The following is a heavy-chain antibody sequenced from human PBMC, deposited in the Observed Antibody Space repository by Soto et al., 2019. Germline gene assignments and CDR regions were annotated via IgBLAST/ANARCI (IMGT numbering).Heavy chain of an antibody. CDR1: GFIFDDYA. CDR2: ISWNSGTI. CDR3: TTGRSTRCFAPVDY. V-gene: IGHV3-9*01. Sequence: EVQLVESGGGLGQPGRSLRLSCAASGFIFDDYAMHWVRQAPGKGLEWVSSISWNSGTIVYADSVKGRFTISRDNAKNSLYMQMTSLRTVDTAFYYCTTGRSTRCFAPVDYWGQGPLVTVSS. J-gene: IGHJ4*02. D-gene: IGHD2-2*01.